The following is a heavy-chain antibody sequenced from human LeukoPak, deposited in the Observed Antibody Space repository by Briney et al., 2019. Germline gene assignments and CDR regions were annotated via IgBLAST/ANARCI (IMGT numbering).Heavy chain of an antibody. D-gene: IGHD3-10*01. J-gene: IGHJ3*02. Sequence: GESLKISCKGSGYSFTNYWIGWVRQMPGKGLEWMGIIYPGDSDTRYSPSFQGQVTISADKSISTAYLQWSSLKASDTAMYYCARHRVSRRFGEFTDAFDIWGQGTMVTVSS. CDR3: ARHRVSRRFGEFTDAFDI. CDR1: GYSFTNYW. CDR2: IYPGDSDT. V-gene: IGHV5-51*01.